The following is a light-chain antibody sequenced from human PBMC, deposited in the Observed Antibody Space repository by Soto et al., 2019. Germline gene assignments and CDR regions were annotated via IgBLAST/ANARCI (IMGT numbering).Light chain of an antibody. J-gene: IGKJ1*01. CDR1: QSISSW. Sequence: DIQMTQSPSTLSASVGDRVTITCRASQSISSWLAWYQQXXXXAPKFLIHKASSLESGVPSRFSGSGSGTEFTLTISSLQTDDFATYFCQQYNSPPWTFGQGTKVEIK. V-gene: IGKV1-5*03. CDR3: QQYNSPPWT. CDR2: KAS.